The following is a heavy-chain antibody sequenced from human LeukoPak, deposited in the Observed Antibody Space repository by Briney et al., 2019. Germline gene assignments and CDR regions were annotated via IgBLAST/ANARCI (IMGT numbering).Heavy chain of an antibody. CDR2: INPNSGGT. V-gene: IGHV1-2*02. CDR3: ATGDYSATKPDPIDM. D-gene: IGHD3-10*01. J-gene: IGHJ3*02. CDR1: GYTFTGYY. Sequence: ASVKVSCKASGYTFTGYYMHWVRQAPGQGLEWMGWINPNSGGTNYAQKFQGRVTMTRDTSISTAYMELSRLRSDDTAVYYCATGDYSATKPDPIDMWGQGTMVTVSS.